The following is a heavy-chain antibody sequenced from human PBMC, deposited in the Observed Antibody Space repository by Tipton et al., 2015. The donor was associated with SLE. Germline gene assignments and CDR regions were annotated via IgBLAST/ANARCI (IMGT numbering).Heavy chain of an antibody. J-gene: IGHJ4*02. CDR3: ARLVRFLGGRFFDY. CDR1: GASISSHY. D-gene: IGHD3-3*01. V-gene: IGHV4-59*11. CDR2: ISDRGIT. Sequence: TLSLTCSVSGASISSHYWTWIRQPPGKGLEWIGYISDRGITNYNPSLKSRDSISIDTSKNQFSLNLSSVTAADTAVYYCARLVRFLGGRFFDYWGQGPLVTVSS.